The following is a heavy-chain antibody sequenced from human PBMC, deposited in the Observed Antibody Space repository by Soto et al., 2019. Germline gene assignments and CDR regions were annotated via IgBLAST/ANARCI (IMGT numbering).Heavy chain of an antibody. Sequence: QVQLVQSGAEVKKPGASVKVSCKASGYTFSSYDINWVRQASGQGLEWMGWMNPKSGNTGSAQKFQGRVTMTRNTAINTAYMELSSLTSEDTAVYYCARAYGDYDYWGQGTLVTVSS. V-gene: IGHV1-8*01. CDR3: ARAYGDYDY. CDR1: GYTFSSYD. CDR2: MNPKSGNT. J-gene: IGHJ4*02. D-gene: IGHD4-17*01.